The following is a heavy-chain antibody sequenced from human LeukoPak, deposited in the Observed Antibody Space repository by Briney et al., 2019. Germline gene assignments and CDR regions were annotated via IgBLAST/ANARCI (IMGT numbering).Heavy chain of an antibody. CDR2: ISSGSSTI. J-gene: IGHJ4*02. V-gene: IGHV3-48*02. CDR3: AREVFDY. CDR1: GFTFSSYT. Sequence: GGSLRHSCAASGFTFSSYTMNWVRQAPGKGLEWVSYISSGSSTIYYADYLKGRFRISRDNAKNSLYLQMNSLRDEDTAVYYCAREVFDYWGQGTLVTVSS.